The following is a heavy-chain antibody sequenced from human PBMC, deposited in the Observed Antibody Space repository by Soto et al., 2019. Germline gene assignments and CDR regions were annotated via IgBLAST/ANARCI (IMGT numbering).Heavy chain of an antibody. CDR2: ISSSSSYI. J-gene: IGHJ4*02. CDR1: GFTFSSYS. V-gene: IGHV3-21*01. D-gene: IGHD1-26*01. Sequence: GGFLRLSCAASGFTFSSYSMNWVRQAPGKGLEWVSSISSSSSYIYYADSVKGRFTISRDSAKNSLYLQMNSLRAEDTAVYYCARDLGAAPGYWGQGTLVTVSS. CDR3: ARDLGAAPGY.